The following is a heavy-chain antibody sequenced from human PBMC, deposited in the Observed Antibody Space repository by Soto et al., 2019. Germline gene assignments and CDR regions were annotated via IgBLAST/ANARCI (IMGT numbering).Heavy chain of an antibody. J-gene: IGHJ4*02. CDR2: IDYSGST. CDR3: AREASLNGDYSTHDY. Sequence: QVQLQESGPGLVKPSQTLSLTCTVSGGSISGGDYYWSCLRQHPGKGLEWIGYIDYSGSTYYNPPLKSRVTISVDTSKNQFSLKLSSVTAADTAVYYCAREASLNGDYSTHDYWGQGTLVTVSS. CDR1: GGSISGGDYY. D-gene: IGHD4-17*01. V-gene: IGHV4-31*03.